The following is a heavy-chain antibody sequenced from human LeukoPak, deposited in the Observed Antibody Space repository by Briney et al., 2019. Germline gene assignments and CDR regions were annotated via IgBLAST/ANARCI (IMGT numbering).Heavy chain of an antibody. CDR2: ISSSSSYI. Sequence: PGGSLRLSCTASGFTFSSYAMTWVRQAPGKGLEWVSSISSSSSYIYYADSVKGRFTISRDNAKNSLYLQMNSLRAEDTAVYYCARARKYSSSCDVDYWGQGTLVTVSS. CDR3: ARARKYSSSCDVDY. V-gene: IGHV3-21*01. CDR1: GFTFSSYA. J-gene: IGHJ4*02. D-gene: IGHD6-13*01.